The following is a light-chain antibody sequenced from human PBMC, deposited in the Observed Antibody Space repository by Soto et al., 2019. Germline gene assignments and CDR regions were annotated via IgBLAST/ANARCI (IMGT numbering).Light chain of an antibody. CDR3: CSYAGDVTVL. CDR1: SSDVGDYNF. CDR2: EVT. Sequence: QSALTQPPSASGSPGQSVAISCTGTSSDVGDYNFVSWYQQHPGKAPKLIIYEVTKRPSGVPDRFSGSKSGNTASLTVSGLQGDDEADYYCCSYAGDVTVLFGGGTKLTVL. V-gene: IGLV2-8*01. J-gene: IGLJ2*01.